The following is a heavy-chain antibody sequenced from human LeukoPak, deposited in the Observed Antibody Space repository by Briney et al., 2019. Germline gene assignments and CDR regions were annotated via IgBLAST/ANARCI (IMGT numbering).Heavy chain of an antibody. CDR3: VRDLMGSGSTTAYLHH. V-gene: IGHV3-21*01. D-gene: IGHD1-1*01. CDR2: ISRSSRHV. CDR1: GFTFSDYS. Sequence: PGGSLRLSCAASGFTFSDYSMNWVRQAPGKGLEWVSSISRSSRHVYYAGSVKGRFTISRDNAKNSLYLQMNSLRAEDMAVYFCVRDLMGSGSTTAYLHHWGQGTLVTVPS. J-gene: IGHJ1*01.